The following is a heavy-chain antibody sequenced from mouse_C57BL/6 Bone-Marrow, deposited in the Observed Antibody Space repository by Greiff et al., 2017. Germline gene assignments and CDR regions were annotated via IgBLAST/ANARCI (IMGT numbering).Heavy chain of an antibody. CDR3: ARNWDY. CDR2: IYPRSGNT. Sequence: VKQRTGQGLEWIGEIYPRSGNTYYNEKFKGKATLTADKSSSTAYMELRGLTSEDSAVYFCARNWDYWGQGTTLTVSS. D-gene: IGHD4-1*01. V-gene: IGHV1-81*01. J-gene: IGHJ2*01.